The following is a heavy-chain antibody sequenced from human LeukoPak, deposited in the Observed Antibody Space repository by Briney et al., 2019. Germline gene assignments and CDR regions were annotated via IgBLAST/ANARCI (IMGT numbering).Heavy chain of an antibody. Sequence: PSETLSLTCTVSGGSISSYYWSGIRQPPGKGLEWIGYIYYSGSTNYNPSLKSRVTISVDTSKNQFSLKLSSVTAADTAVYYCARVGATDGGGYYFDYWGQGTLVTVSS. CDR2: IYYSGST. J-gene: IGHJ4*02. D-gene: IGHD1-26*01. CDR1: GGSISSYY. CDR3: ARVGATDGGGYYFDY. V-gene: IGHV4-59*01.